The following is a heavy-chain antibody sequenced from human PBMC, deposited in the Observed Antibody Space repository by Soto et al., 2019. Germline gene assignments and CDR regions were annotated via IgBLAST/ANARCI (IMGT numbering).Heavy chain of an antibody. Sequence: SATLSLTCTVSGGSISSYYWSWIRQPPGKGLEWIGYIYYSGSTNYNPSLKSRVTISVDTSKNQFSLKLSSVTAADTAVYYCARGEYFDWLFDYWGQGTLVTVSS. J-gene: IGHJ4*02. CDR1: GGSISSYY. CDR2: IYYSGST. V-gene: IGHV4-59*01. D-gene: IGHD3-9*01. CDR3: ARGEYFDWLFDY.